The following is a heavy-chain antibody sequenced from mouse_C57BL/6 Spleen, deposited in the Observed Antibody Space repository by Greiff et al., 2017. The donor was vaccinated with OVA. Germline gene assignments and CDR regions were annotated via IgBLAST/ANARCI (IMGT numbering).Heavy chain of an antibody. Sequence: VQLQQSGTVLARPGASVKMSCKTSGYTFTSYWMHWVKQRPGQGLEWIGAIYPGNSDTSYNQKFKGKAKLTAVTSASTAYMELSSLTNEDSAVYCCTRCYYGSSSWFAYWGQGTLVTVSA. CDR2: IYPGNSDT. V-gene: IGHV1-5*01. D-gene: IGHD1-1*01. CDR3: TRCYYGSSSWFAY. J-gene: IGHJ3*01. CDR1: GYTFTSYW.